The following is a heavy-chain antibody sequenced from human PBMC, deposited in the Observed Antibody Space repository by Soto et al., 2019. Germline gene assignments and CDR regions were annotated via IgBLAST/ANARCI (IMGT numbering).Heavy chain of an antibody. CDR2: IRGGGETT. D-gene: IGHD3-10*01. CDR1: GFTFSSYA. V-gene: IGHV3-23*01. Sequence: EVQLLESGGGLVQPGGSLSLSCAASGFTFSSYAMWWVRQAQGKGLECVSAIRGGGETTYYADSVKGRFTISRDNSKNTLYLQMNSLRAEDTAVYYCAFNSGSGSYYFDYWGQGTLVTVSS. CDR3: AFNSGSGSYYFDY. J-gene: IGHJ4*02.